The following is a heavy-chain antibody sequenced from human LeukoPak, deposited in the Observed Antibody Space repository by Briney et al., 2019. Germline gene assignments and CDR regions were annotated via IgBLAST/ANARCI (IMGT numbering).Heavy chain of an antibody. Sequence: SETLSLPCTVSGGSISSYYWSWIRQPPGKGLEWIGYIYYSGSTNYNPSLESRVTISVDTSKNQFSLKLSSVTAADTAVYYCARGQGLHSSSFTYYYYGMDVWGQGTTVTVSS. D-gene: IGHD6-13*01. CDR1: GGSISSYY. CDR2: IYYSGST. J-gene: IGHJ6*02. V-gene: IGHV4-59*08. CDR3: ARGQGLHSSSFTYYYYGMDV.